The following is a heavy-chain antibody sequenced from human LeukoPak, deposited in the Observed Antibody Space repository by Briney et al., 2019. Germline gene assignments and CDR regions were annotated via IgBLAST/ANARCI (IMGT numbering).Heavy chain of an antibody. V-gene: IGHV3-9*01. D-gene: IGHD2-2*02. CDR1: GFIFDDYA. CDR3: AKGSSYTNYYGMDV. J-gene: IGHJ6*02. CDR2: ISWNSGSR. Sequence: QAGGSLRLSCAASGFIFDDYAMHWVRQAPGKGLEWVSGISWNSGSRAYADSVKGRFTISRDNAKNSLYLQMNSLRAEDTALYYCAKGSSYTNYYGMDVWGQGTTVTVSS.